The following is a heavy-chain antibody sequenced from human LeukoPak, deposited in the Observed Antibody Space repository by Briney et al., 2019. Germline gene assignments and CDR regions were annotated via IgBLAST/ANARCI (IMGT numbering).Heavy chain of an antibody. J-gene: IGHJ4*02. CDR2: IRYDGSNK. V-gene: IGHV3-30*02. CDR1: GFTFSSYG. Sequence: PGGSLRLSCAASGFTFSSYGMHWVRQAPGKGLEWVAFIRYDGSNKYYADSVKGRFTISRDNSKNTLYLQMNNLRAEDTAVYYCAREKGNYVDYWGQGTLVTVSS. CDR3: AREKGNYVDY. D-gene: IGHD6-13*01.